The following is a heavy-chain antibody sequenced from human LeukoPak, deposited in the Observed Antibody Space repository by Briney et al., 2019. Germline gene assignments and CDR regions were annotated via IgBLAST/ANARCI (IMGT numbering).Heavy chain of an antibody. CDR3: ARVLRYCSGGNCYSGGLGYMDV. Sequence: PGRSLRLSCVASGFTFPGHSMHWVRQAPGKGLEWVAVVAHDEKTIFYADSLKGRFTVSRDNSKNTVYLQMNSLRAEDTAVYYCARVLRYCSGGNCYSGGLGYMDVWGKGTTVTISS. CDR1: GFTFPGHS. J-gene: IGHJ6*03. CDR2: VAHDEKTI. D-gene: IGHD2-15*01. V-gene: IGHV3-30*04.